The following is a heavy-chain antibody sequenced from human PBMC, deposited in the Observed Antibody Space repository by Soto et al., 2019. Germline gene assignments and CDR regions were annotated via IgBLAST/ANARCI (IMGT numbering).Heavy chain of an antibody. Sequence: GASVKVSCKASGYTFTSYGISWVRQAPGQGLEWMGWISAYNGNTNYAQKLQGRVTMTTDTSTSTAYMERRSLRSDDTAVYYCASCTSSWYSGETDNYYYYGMDVRGQGSTVTVSS. D-gene: IGHD6-13*01. V-gene: IGHV1-18*01. CDR1: GYTFTSYG. CDR3: ASCTSSWYSGETDNYYYYGMDV. J-gene: IGHJ6*02. CDR2: ISAYNGNT.